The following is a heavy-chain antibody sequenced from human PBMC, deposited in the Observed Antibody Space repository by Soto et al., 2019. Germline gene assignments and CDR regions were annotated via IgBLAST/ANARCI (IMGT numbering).Heavy chain of an antibody. CDR2: ISGSGGNT. CDR3: AREGDSHAFRGFDL. Sequence: PGGSLRLSCAASGFTFSSYAMSWVRQAPGKGLEWVSAISGSGGNTHYADSVKGRFTISRDMSKSTIFLQMNNLRIDDSAIYSCAREGDSHAFRGFDLWGQGTPVTVSS. J-gene: IGHJ5*02. V-gene: IGHV3-23*01. D-gene: IGHD5-18*01. CDR1: GFTFSSYA.